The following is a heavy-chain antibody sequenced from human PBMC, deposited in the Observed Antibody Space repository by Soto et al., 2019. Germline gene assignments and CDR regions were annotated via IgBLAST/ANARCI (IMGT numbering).Heavy chain of an antibody. CDR3: ARDRGAVAGTGPRDNWFDP. D-gene: IGHD6-19*01. CDR1: GGTFSSYA. V-gene: IGHV1-69*12. J-gene: IGHJ5*02. Sequence: QVQLVQSGAEVKKPGSSVKVSCKASGGTFSSYAISWVRQAPGQGLEWMGGIIPIFGTANYAQKFQGRVTITADESTSTAYMELSSLRSEDTAVYYCARDRGAVAGTGPRDNWFDPWGQGTLFTVSS. CDR2: IIPIFGTA.